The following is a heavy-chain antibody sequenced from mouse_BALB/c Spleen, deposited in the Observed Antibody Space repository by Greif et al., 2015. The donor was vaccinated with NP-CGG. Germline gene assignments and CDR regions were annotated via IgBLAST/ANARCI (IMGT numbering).Heavy chain of an antibody. Sequence: EVQLQQSGAELVKPGASVKLSCTASGFNIKDTYMHWVKQRPEQGQEWIGRIDPANGNTKYDPKFQGKATITADTSSNTAYLQLSSLTSEDTAVYYCARYGNYVYFDVWGAGTTVTVSS. D-gene: IGHD2-1*01. CDR3: ARYGNYVYFDV. CDR2: IDPANGNT. V-gene: IGHV14-3*02. CDR1: GFNIKDTY. J-gene: IGHJ1*01.